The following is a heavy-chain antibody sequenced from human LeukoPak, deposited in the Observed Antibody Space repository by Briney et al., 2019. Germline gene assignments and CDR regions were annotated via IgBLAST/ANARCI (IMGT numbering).Heavy chain of an antibody. Sequence: SETLSLTCTVSGGSISSYYWSWIRQPPGKGLEWIGYIYYSGSTNYNPSLKSRVTISVDTSKNQFSLKLSSVTAAETAVYYCARRRLFLAHAFDIWGQGTMVTVSS. CDR2: IYYSGST. CDR1: GGSISSYY. D-gene: IGHD4/OR15-4a*01. CDR3: ARRRLFLAHAFDI. J-gene: IGHJ3*02. V-gene: IGHV4-59*01.